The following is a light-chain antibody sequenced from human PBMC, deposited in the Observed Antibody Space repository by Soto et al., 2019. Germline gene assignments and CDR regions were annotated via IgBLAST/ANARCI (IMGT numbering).Light chain of an antibody. V-gene: IGLV1-47*01. CDR3: AAWDDSLSGPV. CDR2: RNN. CDR1: SSNIGSNY. Sequence: QSVLTKPPSASGTPGQRVTISCSGSSSNIGSNYVYWYQQLPGTAPKLLIYRNNQRPSGVPDRFSGSKSGNSASLAISGLRSEDEDDYYCAAWDDSLSGPVFGGGIKLTVL. J-gene: IGLJ2*01.